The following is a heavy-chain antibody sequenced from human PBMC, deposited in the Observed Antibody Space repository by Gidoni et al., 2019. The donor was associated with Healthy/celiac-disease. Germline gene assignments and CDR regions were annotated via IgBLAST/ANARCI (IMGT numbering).Heavy chain of an antibody. CDR1: GFTFSRYS. CDR2: ISSSSSYI. CDR3: ARDRTYCGGDCSVFDY. D-gene: IGHD2-21*01. V-gene: IGHV3-21*01. Sequence: EVQLVESGGGLVKPGGSLRLSCAASGFTFSRYSMNWVRQAPGKGLEWVSSISSSSSYIYYADSVKGRFTISRDNAKNSLYLQMNSLRAEDTAVYYCARDRTYCGGDCSVFDYWGQGTLVTVSS. J-gene: IGHJ4*02.